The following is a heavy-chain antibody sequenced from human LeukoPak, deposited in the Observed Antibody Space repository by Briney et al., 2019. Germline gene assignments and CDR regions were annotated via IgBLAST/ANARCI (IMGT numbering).Heavy chain of an antibody. J-gene: IGHJ6*02. CDR2: INHSGST. V-gene: IGHV4-34*01. CDR3: ARSRGQLVRYYYYRMDV. CDR1: GGSFSGYY. D-gene: IGHD6-13*01. Sequence: SETLSLTCAVYGGSFSGYYWSWIRQPPGKGLEWIGEINHSGSTNYNPSLKSRVTISVDTSKNQFSLKLSSATAADTAVYYCARSRGQLVRYYYYRMDVWGQGTTVTVSS.